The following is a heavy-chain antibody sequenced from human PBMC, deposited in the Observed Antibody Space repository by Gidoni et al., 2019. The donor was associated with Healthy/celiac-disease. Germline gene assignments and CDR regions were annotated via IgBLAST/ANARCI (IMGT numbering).Heavy chain of an antibody. V-gene: IGHV1-69*04. CDR1: GGTFSSYA. Sequence: QVQLVQSGAEVKKPGSSVKVYCKASGGTFSSYAISWVRQAPGQGLEWMGRIIPILGIANYEQKFQGRVTITASKSTSTAYMELSSLRSEDTAVYYCARDRRNYYDSSGYYYVVDWFDPWGQGTLVTVSS. D-gene: IGHD3-22*01. CDR2: IIPILGIA. J-gene: IGHJ5*02. CDR3: ARDRRNYYDSSGYYYVVDWFDP.